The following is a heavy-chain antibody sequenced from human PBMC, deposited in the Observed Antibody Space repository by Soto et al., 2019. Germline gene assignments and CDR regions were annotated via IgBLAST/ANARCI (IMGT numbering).Heavy chain of an antibody. V-gene: IGHV4-34*01. CDR2: INHSGST. J-gene: IGHJ4*02. D-gene: IGHD6-13*01. CDR1: GGSFSGYY. CDR3: ARGGRAAAGNVGY. Sequence: QVQLQQWGAGLLKPSETLSLTCAVYGGSFSGYYWSWIRQPPGKGLEWIGEINHSGSTNYNPSLKCRVTISVDTSKNQFSLKLSSVTAADTAVYYCARGGRAAAGNVGYWGQGTLVTVSS.